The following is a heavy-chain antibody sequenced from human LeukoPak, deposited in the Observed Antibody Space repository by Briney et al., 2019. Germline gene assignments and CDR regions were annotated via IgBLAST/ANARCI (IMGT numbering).Heavy chain of an antibody. V-gene: IGHV4-38-2*02. CDR2: IDHSGST. CDR3: ARDSALAQAVMFDY. J-gene: IGHJ4*02. CDR1: GYSISSGYY. D-gene: IGHD6-19*01. Sequence: SETLSLTCSVSGYSISSGYYWGWIRQPPGKGLEWIGSIDHSGSTYYNPSPKSRVTISVVTSKNQFSLKLRSVTAADTAVYYCARDSALAQAVMFDYWGQGTLVTVSS.